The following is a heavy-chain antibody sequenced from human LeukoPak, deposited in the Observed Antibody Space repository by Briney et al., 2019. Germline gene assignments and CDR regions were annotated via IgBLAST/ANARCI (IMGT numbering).Heavy chain of an antibody. CDR3: ARDRGYSYGHPFDY. CDR2: ISGSGGST. V-gene: IGHV3-23*01. Sequence: QPGGSLRLSCAASGFTFSSYATSWVRQAPGKGLEWVSAISGSGGSTYYADSVKGRFTISRDNSKNTLYLQMNSLRAEDTAVYYCARDRGYSYGHPFDYWGQGTLVTVSS. J-gene: IGHJ4*02. CDR1: GFTFSSYA. D-gene: IGHD5-18*01.